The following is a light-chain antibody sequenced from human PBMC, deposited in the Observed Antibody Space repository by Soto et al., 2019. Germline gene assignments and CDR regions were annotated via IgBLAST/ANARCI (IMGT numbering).Light chain of an antibody. CDR1: SSDIGAYNF. CDR3: TSWTTSTTRI. CDR2: DVN. V-gene: IGLV2-14*03. J-gene: IGLJ2*01. Sequence: ALTQPASVSGSPGQSITISCTGTSSDIGAYNFVSWYQQHPGKAPKLMLYDVNIRPSGVSNRFSGSKSGNTASLTISGLQAGDEADYYCTSWTTSTTRIFGGGTKVTAL.